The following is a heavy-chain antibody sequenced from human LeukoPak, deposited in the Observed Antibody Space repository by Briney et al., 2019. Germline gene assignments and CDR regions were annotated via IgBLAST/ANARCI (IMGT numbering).Heavy chain of an antibody. CDR1: GYSFTSYW. CDR2: IDPSDSYT. V-gene: IGHV5-10-1*01. CDR3: ARRDVVVAANDY. D-gene: IGHD2-15*01. Sequence: GESLRISCKGSGYSFTSYWISWVRQMPGKGLEWMGRIDPSDSYTNYSPSFQGHVTISADESISTAYLQWSSLKASDTAMYYCARRDVVVAANDYWGQGTLVTVSS. J-gene: IGHJ4*02.